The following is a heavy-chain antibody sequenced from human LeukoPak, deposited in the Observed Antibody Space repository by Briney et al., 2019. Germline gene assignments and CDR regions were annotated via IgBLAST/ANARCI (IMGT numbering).Heavy chain of an antibody. D-gene: IGHD6-13*01. V-gene: IGHV1-69*13. Sequence: ASVKVSCKASGGTFSSYAISWVRQAPGQGLEWMGGIIPIFGTANYAQKFQGRVTITADESTSTAYMELSSLRSEDTAVYYCARYGFGSGIAAAGNWFDPWGQGTLVTVSS. CDR2: IIPIFGTA. CDR1: GGTFSSYA. J-gene: IGHJ5*02. CDR3: ARYGFGSGIAAAGNWFDP.